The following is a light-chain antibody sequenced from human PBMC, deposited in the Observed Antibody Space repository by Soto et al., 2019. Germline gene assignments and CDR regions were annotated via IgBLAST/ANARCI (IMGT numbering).Light chain of an antibody. V-gene: IGKV3-20*01. CDR3: QQYGRSTWT. Sequence: EIVLTQSPGTLSLSPGERATLSCRASQSVSSNYLAWYQQRPGQAPRLLIYGASTRATGIPDRFSGSGSGTDFTLTIRRLEPEDFAVYYCQQYGRSTWTFGQGTKVDI. J-gene: IGKJ1*01. CDR2: GAS. CDR1: QSVSSNY.